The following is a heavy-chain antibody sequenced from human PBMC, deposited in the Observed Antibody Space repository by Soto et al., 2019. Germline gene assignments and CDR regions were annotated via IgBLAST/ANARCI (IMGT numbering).Heavy chain of an antibody. J-gene: IGHJ4*02. CDR2: IYYGGST. D-gene: IGHD2-15*01. CDR1: GGSVIRGSYY. Sequence: PSETLSLTGTVSGGSVIRGSYYWSWIRKPPGKGLEWIGYIYYGGSTNYNPSLKSRVTISVDTSQNQFSLKLSSVTAADTAVYYCARDGGGYCSGGSCTAPLDYWGQGPLVPVFS. CDR3: ARDGGGYCSGGSCTAPLDY. V-gene: IGHV4-61*01.